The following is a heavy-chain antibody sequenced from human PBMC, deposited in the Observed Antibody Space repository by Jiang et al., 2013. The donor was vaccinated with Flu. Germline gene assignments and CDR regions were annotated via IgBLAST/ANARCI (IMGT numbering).Heavy chain of an antibody. D-gene: IGHD6-19*01. CDR2: INTNTGNP. CDR1: YTFTSYA. J-gene: IGHJ4*02. CDR3: ARVYRIAVAGSFGY. Sequence: YTFTSYAMNWVRQAPGQGLEWMGWINTNTGNPTYAQGFTGRFVFSLDTSVSTAYLQISSLKAEDTAVYYCARVYRIAVAGSFGYWGQGTLVTVSS. V-gene: IGHV7-4-1*02.